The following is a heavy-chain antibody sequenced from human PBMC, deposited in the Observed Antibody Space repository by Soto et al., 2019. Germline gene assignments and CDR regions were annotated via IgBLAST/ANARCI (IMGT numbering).Heavy chain of an antibody. CDR2: ISYDGSNK. J-gene: IGHJ4*02. Sequence: GGSLRLSCAASGFTFSSYGMHWVRQAPGKGLEWVAVISYDGSNKYYADSVKGRFTISRDNSKNTLYLQMNSLRAEDTAVYYCATGESPVSPNFDYWGQGTLVTVS. CDR1: GFTFSSYG. V-gene: IGHV3-30*03. CDR3: ATGESPVSPNFDY.